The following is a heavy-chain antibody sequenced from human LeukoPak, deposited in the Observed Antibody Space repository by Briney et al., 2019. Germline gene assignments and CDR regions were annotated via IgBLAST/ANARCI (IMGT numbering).Heavy chain of an antibody. V-gene: IGHV4-59*01. J-gene: IGHJ3*02. CDR2: IYYSGST. CDR3: ARDHDIGAFDI. CDR1: GGSISSYY. D-gene: IGHD3-22*01. Sequence: PSETLSLTCTVSGGSISSYYWSWIRQPPGKGLEWIGYIYYSGSTNYNPSLKSRVTISVDTSKNQFSLKLSSVTAADTAVYYCARDHDIGAFDIWGQGTMVTVSS.